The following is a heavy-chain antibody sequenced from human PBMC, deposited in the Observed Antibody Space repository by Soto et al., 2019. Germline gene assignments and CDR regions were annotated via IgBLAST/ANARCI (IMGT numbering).Heavy chain of an antibody. Sequence: KSSETLSLTCAVSGGSISSGGYSWSWIRQPPGKGLEWIGYIYHSGSTYYNPSLKSRVTISVDRSKNQFSLKLSSVTAADTAVYYCARAAAAPKVYYFDYWGRGTLVTVSS. CDR1: GGSISSGGYS. J-gene: IGHJ4*02. CDR3: ARAAAAPKVYYFDY. CDR2: IYHSGST. D-gene: IGHD6-13*01. V-gene: IGHV4-30-2*01.